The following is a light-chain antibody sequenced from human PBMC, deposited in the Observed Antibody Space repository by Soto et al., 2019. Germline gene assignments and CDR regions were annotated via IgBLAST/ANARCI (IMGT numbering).Light chain of an antibody. V-gene: IGKV1-5*03. Sequence: QMTQSPSTLSASVGDRVTITCRSSQTVTDWVAWYQVKPGAAPKLLIYEASALESGVPSRFSGSGSGTECALTISSLQPDDFARYFCQQYTGNTYTFGQGTKIEVK. J-gene: IGKJ2*01. CDR1: QTVTDW. CDR3: QQYTGNTYT. CDR2: EAS.